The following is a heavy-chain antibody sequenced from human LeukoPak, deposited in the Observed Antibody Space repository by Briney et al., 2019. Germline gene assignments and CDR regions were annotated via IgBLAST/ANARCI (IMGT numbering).Heavy chain of an antibody. CDR3: ASDGTAGQAFHI. V-gene: IGHV4-38-2*02. Sequence: PSETLSLACTVSGYSISSGYYWGWIRQPPGKGLEWIGSIYHSGSTYYNPSLKSRVTISVDTSKNQFSLKLSAVTAADTAVYYCASDGTAGQAFHIWGQGTMVTVSS. D-gene: IGHD1-7*01. J-gene: IGHJ3*02. CDR1: GYSISSGYY. CDR2: IYHSGST.